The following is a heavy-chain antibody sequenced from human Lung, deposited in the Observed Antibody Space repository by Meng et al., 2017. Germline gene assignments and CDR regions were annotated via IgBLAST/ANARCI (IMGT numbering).Heavy chain of an antibody. CDR1: GGSISSSNYY. J-gene: IGHJ2*01. Sequence: QVQMQEPGPGLVKPSQTLPLTCTVSGGSISSSNYYWSWIRQPPGKGLEWSGHIYSSGSTYYNPSLKSRITISVDTSKNQFSLKLSSVTAADTAVYYCARGQKGYFDLWGRGTLVTVSS. CDR2: IYSSGST. V-gene: IGHV4-30-4*01. CDR3: ARGQKGYFDL.